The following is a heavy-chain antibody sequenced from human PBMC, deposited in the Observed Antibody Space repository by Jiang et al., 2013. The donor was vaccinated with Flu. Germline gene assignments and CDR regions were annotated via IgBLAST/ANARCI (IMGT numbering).Heavy chain of an antibody. CDR1: GYTFTAYF. CDR2: INPNSGGT. J-gene: IGHJ4*02. V-gene: IGHV1-2*02. CDR3: ARETVPMGNDLFTPDF. D-gene: IGHD3-9*01. Sequence: AEVKKPGASVKVSCKASGYTFTAYFLHWVRQAPGQGLEWMAWINPNSGGTHSAQKFQGRVTVTRDTSINTAYMELSGLRSDDTAVYYCARETVPMGNDLFTPDFWGQGTLVTVSS.